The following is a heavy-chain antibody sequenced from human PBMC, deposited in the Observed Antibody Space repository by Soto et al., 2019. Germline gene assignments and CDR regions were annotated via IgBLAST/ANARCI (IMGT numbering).Heavy chain of an antibody. CDR1: GASITTYY. D-gene: IGHD3-10*01. CDR3: ARDWDSSGLFDP. J-gene: IGHJ5*02. Sequence: SETLSLTCSVSGASITTYYWSWIRQPPGKGLEWIGSISYSGSTKYNPSLESRVMISLDTSKNQFSLRLTSVTAADTALYYCARDWDSSGLFDPWGQGALVTVSS. V-gene: IGHV4-59*01. CDR2: ISYSGST.